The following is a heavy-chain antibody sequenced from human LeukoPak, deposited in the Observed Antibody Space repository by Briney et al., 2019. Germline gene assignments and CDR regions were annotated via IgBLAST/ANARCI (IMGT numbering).Heavy chain of an antibody. V-gene: IGHV3-7*03. Sequence: AGGSLRLSCAASGFTFSSYWMSWVRQAPGKGLEWVANIKQDGSEKYYVDSVKGRFTISRDNAKNSLYLQMNSLRAEDTAVYYCARDNSSSWYYFDYWGQGTLVTVSS. CDR2: IKQDGSEK. CDR3: ARDNSSSWYYFDY. D-gene: IGHD6-13*01. CDR1: GFTFSSYW. J-gene: IGHJ4*02.